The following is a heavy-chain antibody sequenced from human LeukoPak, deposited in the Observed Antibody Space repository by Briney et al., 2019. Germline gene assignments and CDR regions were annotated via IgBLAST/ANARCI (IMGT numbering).Heavy chain of an antibody. CDR3: AKDRDDYVWGSYLGAFDI. D-gene: IGHD3-16*01. CDR1: GFTVSNKY. V-gene: IGHV3-23*01. J-gene: IGHJ3*02. Sequence: GGSLRLSCAASGFTVSNKYMTWVRQAPGKGLEWVSLISGSGGSTYYADSVKGRFTISRDNSKNTLYLQMNSLRAEDTAVFYCAKDRDDYVWGSYLGAFDIWGQGTMVTVSS. CDR2: ISGSGGST.